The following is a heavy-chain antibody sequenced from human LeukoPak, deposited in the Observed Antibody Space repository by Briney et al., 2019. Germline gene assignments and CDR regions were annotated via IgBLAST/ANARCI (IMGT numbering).Heavy chain of an antibody. J-gene: IGHJ4*02. CDR1: GYTFTSYG. V-gene: IGHV1-69*13. Sequence: GASVKVPCKASGYTFTSYGISWVRQAPGQGLEWMGGIIPIVGTTNYAQTFQGRVTITADESTSTAYMELSSLRSEDTAVYYCARGGYYYDSSGYSHLPDYWGQGTLVTVSA. CDR2: IIPIVGTT. D-gene: IGHD3-22*01. CDR3: ARGGYYYDSSGYSHLPDY.